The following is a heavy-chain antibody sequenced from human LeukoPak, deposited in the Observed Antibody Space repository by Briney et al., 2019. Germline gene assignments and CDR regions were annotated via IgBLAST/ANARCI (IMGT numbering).Heavy chain of an antibody. J-gene: IGHJ4*02. D-gene: IGHD3-9*01. V-gene: IGHV1-8*02. CDR3: ARASSAGYPLYFDY. CDR1: GYTFTSYD. CDR2: MNPNSGNT. Sequence: ASVKVSCKASGYTFTSYDINWVRQATGQGLEWMGWMNPNSGNTGYAQKLQGRVTMTTDTSTSTAYMELRSLRSDDTAVYYCARASSAGYPLYFDYWGQGTLVTVSS.